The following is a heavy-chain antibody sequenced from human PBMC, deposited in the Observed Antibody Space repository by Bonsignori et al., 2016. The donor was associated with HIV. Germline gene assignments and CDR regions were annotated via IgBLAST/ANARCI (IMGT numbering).Heavy chain of an antibody. CDR2: INHSGST. J-gene: IGHJ4*02. D-gene: IGHD2-21*01. V-gene: IGHV4-34*01. Sequence: WIRQPPGKGLEWIGEINHSGSTNYNPSLKSRVTISVDTSKNQFSLKLGSVTAADTAVYYCARVNCGGDRSHWGQGTLVTVSS. CDR3: ARVNCGGDRSH.